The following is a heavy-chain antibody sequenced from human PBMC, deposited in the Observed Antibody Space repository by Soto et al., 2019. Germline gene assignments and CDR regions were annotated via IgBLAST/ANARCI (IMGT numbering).Heavy chain of an antibody. Sequence: EVQLLESGGGLVQPGGPLRLSFEAPGLPFSSYGWTGSRRPPGKGLDGVSFSSATGAGTYYADSVKGRFTISRDNSKNTLYLQMTSLRADDTAVYYCAKDRRAGGNYGFYSDFWGQGALVIVSS. CDR2: SSATGAGT. CDR1: GLPFSSYG. J-gene: IGHJ4*02. CDR3: AKDRRAGGNYGFYSDF. D-gene: IGHD1-7*01. V-gene: IGHV3-23*01.